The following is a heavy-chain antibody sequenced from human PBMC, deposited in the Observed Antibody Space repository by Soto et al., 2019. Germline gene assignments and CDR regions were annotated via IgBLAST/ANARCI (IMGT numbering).Heavy chain of an antibody. V-gene: IGHV3-53*01. D-gene: IGHD3-9*01. J-gene: IGHJ1*01. CDR3: ARDRVETGYPEYFQH. Sequence: EVQLVDSGGGLIQPGGSLRLSCAASGFTVSSNYMSWVRQAPGKGLEWVSVIYSGGSTYYADSVKGRFTISRDNSKNTLYLQINSLRAEDTAVYYCARDRVETGYPEYFQHWGQGTLVTVSS. CDR1: GFTVSSNY. CDR2: IYSGGST.